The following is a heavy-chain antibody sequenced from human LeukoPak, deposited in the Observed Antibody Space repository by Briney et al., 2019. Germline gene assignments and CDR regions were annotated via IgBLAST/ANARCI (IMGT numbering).Heavy chain of an antibody. V-gene: IGHV3-66*01. CDR3: ARDSDSSGPTFDY. Sequence: PGGSLRLSCGASGFTVSSNFMSWVRQAPGKGLEWVSVIYSGGETYYADSVKGRFIISRDNSKKMVYLQMNSLRAEDTAVYHCARDSDSSGPTFDYWGQGTLVTVSS. D-gene: IGHD3-22*01. CDR2: IYSGGET. J-gene: IGHJ4*02. CDR1: GFTVSSNF.